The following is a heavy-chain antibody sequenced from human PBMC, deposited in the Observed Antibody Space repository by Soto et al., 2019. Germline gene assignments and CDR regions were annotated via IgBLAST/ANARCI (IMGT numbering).Heavy chain of an antibody. V-gene: IGHV2-5*02. CDR1: GFSLSTSGVG. D-gene: IGHD3-10*01. CDR3: ARSLYGSGSYYNVNFDY. Sequence: QITLKESGPTLVKPTQTLTLTCTFSGFSLSTSGVGVGWIRQPPGKALEWLALIYWDDDKRYSPSLKSRLTITKDTSNNQVVLTMTNMDPVDTATYYCARSLYGSGSYYNVNFDYWGQGTLVTVSS. CDR2: IYWDDDK. J-gene: IGHJ4*02.